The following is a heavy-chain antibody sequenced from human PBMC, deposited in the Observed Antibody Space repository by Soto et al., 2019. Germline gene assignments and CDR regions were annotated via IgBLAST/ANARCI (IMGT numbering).Heavy chain of an antibody. Sequence: QVQLQQWGAGLLKPSETLSLTCAVYGGSFSGYYWSWIRQPPGKGLEWIGEINHSGSTNYNPSLKSRVPISVDTSKIQFSLKLSYVTAADTSVYYCARGSLRGSATIYYYCCYMAVWGEGTTVTVSS. J-gene: IGHJ6*03. CDR2: INHSGST. D-gene: IGHD5-12*01. CDR3: ARGSLRGSATIYYYCCYMAV. V-gene: IGHV4-34*01. CDR1: GGSFSGYY.